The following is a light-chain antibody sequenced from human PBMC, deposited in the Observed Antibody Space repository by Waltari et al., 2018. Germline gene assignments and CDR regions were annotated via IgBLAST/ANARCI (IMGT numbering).Light chain of an antibody. CDR3: VQAVIFPFS. J-gene: IGKJ3*01. CDR1: QSLLDSDGKTY. V-gene: IGKV2-40*01. Sequence: EIVMTQIPLSLPITPGEPASISCRSTQSLLDSDGKTYLHWYLQKPGQSPQPLIYGGSHRASGVPDRFSGSGSGTDFTLRVSRLEAEDVGVYYCVQAVIFPFSFGPGTKLEIK. CDR2: GGS.